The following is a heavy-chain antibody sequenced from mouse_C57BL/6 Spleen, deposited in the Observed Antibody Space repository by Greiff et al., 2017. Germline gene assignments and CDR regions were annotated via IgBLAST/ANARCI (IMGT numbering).Heavy chain of an antibody. D-gene: IGHD2-5*01. V-gene: IGHV1-15*01. CDR3: TRPYYSNYAAY. CDR1: GYTFTDYE. CDR2: IDPETGGT. J-gene: IGHJ3*01. Sequence: VKLVESGAELVRPGASVTLSCKASGYTFTDYEMHWVKQTPVHGLEWIGAIDPETGGTAYNQKFKGKAILTADKSSSTAYMELRSLTSEDSAVYYCTRPYYSNYAAYWGQGTLVTVSA.